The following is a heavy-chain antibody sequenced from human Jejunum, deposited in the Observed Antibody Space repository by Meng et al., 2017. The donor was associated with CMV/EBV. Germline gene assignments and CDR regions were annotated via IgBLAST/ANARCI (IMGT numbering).Heavy chain of an antibody. J-gene: IGHJ3*02. CDR2: IYIGSST. CDR3: ARFSIVRTTNAFDI. CDR1: GFTVSSDY. Sequence: SGFTVSSDYMGWVRQAPGKGLEWVSSIYIGSSTDYADSVKGRFTISRDNPNNTLNLQMNNLRAEDTALYYCARFSIVRTTNAFDIWGQGTMVTVSS. D-gene: IGHD1-26*01. V-gene: IGHV3-53*01.